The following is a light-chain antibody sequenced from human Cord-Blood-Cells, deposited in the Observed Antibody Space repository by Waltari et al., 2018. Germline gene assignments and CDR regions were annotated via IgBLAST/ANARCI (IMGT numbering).Light chain of an antibody. J-gene: IGKJ1*01. Sequence: DIVMTQSPDSLAVSLGERATINCKSSQSFLYSSNNKNYLAWYQQKPGQPPKLLIYWASTRESGVPDRFSGSGSGTDFTLTISSLQAEDLAVYYCQQYYSTPRTFGQGTKVEIK. CDR2: WAS. V-gene: IGKV4-1*01. CDR1: QSFLYSSNNKNY. CDR3: QQYYSTPRT.